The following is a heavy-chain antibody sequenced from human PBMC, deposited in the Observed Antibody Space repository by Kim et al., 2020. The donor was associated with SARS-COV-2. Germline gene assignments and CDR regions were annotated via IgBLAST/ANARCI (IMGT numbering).Heavy chain of an antibody. CDR2: IIPIFGTA. D-gene: IGHD3-22*01. CDR3: ASGWGGYYDSSGYYSGWFDP. J-gene: IGHJ5*02. Sequence: SVKVSCKASGGTFSSYAISWVRQAPGQGLEWMGGIIPIFGTANYAQKFQGRVTITADESTSTAYMELSSLRSEDTAVYYCASGWGGYYDSSGYYSGWFDPWGQGTLVTVSS. CDR1: GGTFSSYA. V-gene: IGHV1-69*13.